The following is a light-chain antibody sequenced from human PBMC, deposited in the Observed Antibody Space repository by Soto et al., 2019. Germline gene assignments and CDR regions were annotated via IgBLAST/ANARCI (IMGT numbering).Light chain of an antibody. Sequence: IVLTHSPGTLSLSPLERATLSCMSSQSVSSSYLAWYQQKPGQAPRLLIYGTSSRATGIPDRFSGSGSGTDFTLTISRLEPEDFSVYYCHQYGTAPLTFGPGTKVDI. CDR2: GTS. CDR1: QSVSSSY. J-gene: IGKJ3*01. CDR3: HQYGTAPLT. V-gene: IGKV3-20*01.